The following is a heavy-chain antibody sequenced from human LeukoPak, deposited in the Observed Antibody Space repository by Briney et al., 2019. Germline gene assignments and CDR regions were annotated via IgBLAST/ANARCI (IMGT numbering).Heavy chain of an antibody. CDR2: MYDSEST. Sequence: SETLSLTCTVSGVSISSHYWSWIRQPPGKGLEWIAYMYDSESTKDNPSLKSRITLSADTSKDQFSLRLSSVTAADTAVYYCATIKRGSIYGYFDFWGQGILVTVSS. J-gene: IGHJ4*02. D-gene: IGHD5-18*01. CDR3: ATIKRGSIYGYFDF. CDR1: GVSISSHY. V-gene: IGHV4-59*11.